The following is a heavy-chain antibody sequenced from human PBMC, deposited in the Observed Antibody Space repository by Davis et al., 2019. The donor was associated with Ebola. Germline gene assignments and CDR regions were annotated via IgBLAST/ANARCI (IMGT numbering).Heavy chain of an antibody. CDR2: MTYSGGRT. Sequence: PGGSLRLSCAASGFTFRRYGMSWVRQAPEKGLEWVSSMTYSGGRTFFADSVQGRFTVSRDYFKDTLYLQMNSLRVEDTAVYYCAREGDYYGSESHRDGFDIWGRGTMVAVSS. CDR3: AREGDYYGSESHRDGFDI. CDR1: GFTFRRYG. D-gene: IGHD3-10*01. V-gene: IGHV3-23*01. J-gene: IGHJ3*02.